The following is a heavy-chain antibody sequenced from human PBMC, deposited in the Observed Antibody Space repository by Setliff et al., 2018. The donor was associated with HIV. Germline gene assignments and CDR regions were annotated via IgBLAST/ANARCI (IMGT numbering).Heavy chain of an antibody. J-gene: IGHJ4*02. V-gene: IGHV4-30-2*02. CDR1: GGSISSGGYS. Sequence: SETLSLTCAVSGGSISSGGYSWNWIRQPPGKGLEWIGYIYHSGSTFYNPSLKSRASISMQSSKNQFSLNLNSVTAADTAVYFCAKGNGWYPYFDYWGRGTLVTVSS. CDR2: IYHSGST. CDR3: AKGNGWYPYFDY. D-gene: IGHD6-19*01.